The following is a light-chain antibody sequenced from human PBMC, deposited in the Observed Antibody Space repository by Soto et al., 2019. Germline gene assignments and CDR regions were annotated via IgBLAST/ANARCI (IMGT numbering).Light chain of an antibody. Sequence: QSALTQPASVSGSPGQSITISCTGTNSDVGGHNYVSWYQHHPGKAPKLMIYAXXXXPSGVSNRFSGSKSANTASLTISGXXXXXXXXXYCSSYTSSSPVVFGGGTKLTVL. CDR2: AXX. V-gene: IGLV2-14*03. J-gene: IGLJ2*01. CDR3: SSYTSSSPVV. CDR1: NSDVGGHNY.